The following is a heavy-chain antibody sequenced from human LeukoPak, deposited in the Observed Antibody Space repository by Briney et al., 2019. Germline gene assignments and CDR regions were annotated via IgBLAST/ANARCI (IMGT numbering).Heavy chain of an antibody. Sequence: SETLSLTCAVCGGSFSGYYWSWIRQPPGKGLEWIGEINHSGSTNYNPSLKSRVTISADTSKNQFSLKLSSVTAADTAVYYCASRPAVGGVIPFDYWGQGTLVTVSS. J-gene: IGHJ4*02. CDR3: ASRPAVGGVIPFDY. CDR2: INHSGST. CDR1: GGSFSGYY. V-gene: IGHV4-34*01. D-gene: IGHD3-16*02.